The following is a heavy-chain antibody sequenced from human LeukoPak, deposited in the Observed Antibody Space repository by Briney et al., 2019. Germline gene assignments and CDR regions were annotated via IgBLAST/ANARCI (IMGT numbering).Heavy chain of an antibody. CDR1: GFMFSSYW. CDR3: ARDLGWFGELSETDALDI. J-gene: IGHJ3*02. V-gene: IGHV3-74*01. D-gene: IGHD3-10*01. CDR2: TNNDGSGT. Sequence: GGSLRLSCAASGFMFSSYWMHWVRQAPGKGLLWVSHTNNDGSGTKYADSVKGRFTISRDNAQNTLYLQMNSLTAEDTAVYYCARDLGWFGELSETDALDIWGQGTKAIVSS.